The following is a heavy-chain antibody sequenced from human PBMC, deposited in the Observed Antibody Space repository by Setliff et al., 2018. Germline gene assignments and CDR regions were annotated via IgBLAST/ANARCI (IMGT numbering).Heavy chain of an antibody. Sequence: GGSLRLSCAASGFTFSSYGMNWVRQAPGKGLEWLSYISSSSTTIYYADSVKGRFTVSRDNAKNSLYLQMNSLRADDAAVYYYARSSAPIKRDYMDVWGKGTTVTVSS. CDR2: ISSSSTTI. J-gene: IGHJ6*03. V-gene: IGHV3-48*01. CDR3: ARSSAPIKRDYMDV. CDR1: GFTFSSYG. D-gene: IGHD2-2*02.